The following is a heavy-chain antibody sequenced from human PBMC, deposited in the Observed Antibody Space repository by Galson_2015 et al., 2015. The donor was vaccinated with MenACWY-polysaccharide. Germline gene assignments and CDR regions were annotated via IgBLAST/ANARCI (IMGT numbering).Heavy chain of an antibody. D-gene: IGHD1-26*01. CDR3: VRQHHKWQPTAPDAFDI. CDR2: TFYESTWSN. V-gene: IGHV6-1*01. Sequence: CAISGDRVSSDSVAWNGVRQSPSRGLEWLGRTFYESTWSNNYAESVKSRITINPDTSKNQVSLQLSSVSPEDTAVYYCVRQHHKWQPTAPDAFDIWGQGTMVTVSS. CDR1: GDRVSSDSVA. J-gene: IGHJ3*02.